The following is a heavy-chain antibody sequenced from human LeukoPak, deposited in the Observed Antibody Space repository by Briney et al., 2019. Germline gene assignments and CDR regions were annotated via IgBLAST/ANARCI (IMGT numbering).Heavy chain of an antibody. CDR3: ATREVFLEWFDAFDI. CDR1: GGSISSGGYY. Sequence: ASETLSLTCTVSGGSISSGGYYWSWIRQHPGKGLEWIGYIYYSGSTYYNPSLKSRVTISVDTSKNQFSLKLSSVTAADTAVYYCATREVFLEWFDAFDIWGQGTMVTVSS. CDR2: IYYSGST. J-gene: IGHJ3*02. V-gene: IGHV4-31*03. D-gene: IGHD3-3*01.